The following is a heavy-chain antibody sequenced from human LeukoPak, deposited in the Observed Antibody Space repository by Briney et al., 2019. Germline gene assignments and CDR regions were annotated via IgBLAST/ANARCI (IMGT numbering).Heavy chain of an antibody. CDR1: GYTFTTYG. CDR2: ISAYNGNT. J-gene: IGHJ4*02. D-gene: IGHD6-19*01. Sequence: ASVKVSCKASGYTFTTYGISWVRQAPGQGLEWMGWISAYNGNTNYAQKLQGRVTLTTDTSTSTAYMELRSLGSDDTAVYYCARDLRSSGWTENDYRGPGTLVTVSS. V-gene: IGHV1-18*01. CDR3: ARDLRSSGWTENDY.